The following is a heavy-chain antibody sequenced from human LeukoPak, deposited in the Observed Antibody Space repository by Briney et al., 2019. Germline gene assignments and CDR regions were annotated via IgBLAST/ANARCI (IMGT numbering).Heavy chain of an antibody. D-gene: IGHD1-1*01. Sequence: PGGSLRLSCAASGFTFSNYNMNWVRQAPGKGLEWVSFISSSSATLYFADSVKGRFTISRDNAKNSLYLHMNSLRAEDTAFYYCARENNWDPFDYWGQGTLVTVSS. CDR3: ARENNWDPFDY. V-gene: IGHV3-48*01. CDR2: ISSSSATL. CDR1: GFTFSNYN. J-gene: IGHJ4*02.